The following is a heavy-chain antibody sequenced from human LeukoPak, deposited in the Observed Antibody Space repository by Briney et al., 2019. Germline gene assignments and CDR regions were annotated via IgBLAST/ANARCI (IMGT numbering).Heavy chain of an antibody. CDR2: IKQDGSDK. J-gene: IGHJ3*02. CDR1: GFTFSSYG. Sequence: GGSLRLSCAASGFTFSSYGMHWVRQAPGKGLEWVANIKQDGSDKNYVDSVKGRFTISRDNAKKLLYLQVNSLRFEDMAIYYCARDLPDVLTGSSDNAFDIWGQGTMVTVSS. V-gene: IGHV3-7*03. CDR3: ARDLPDVLTGSSDNAFDI. D-gene: IGHD3-9*01.